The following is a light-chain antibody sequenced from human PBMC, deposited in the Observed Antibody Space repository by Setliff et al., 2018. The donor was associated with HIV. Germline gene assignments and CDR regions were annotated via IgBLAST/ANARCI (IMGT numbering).Light chain of an antibody. CDR3: TSYTTSSTLG. CDR1: RSDIGAYTY. CDR2: EVN. J-gene: IGLJ2*01. Sequence: QSVLTQPASVSGSPGQSITISCTGSRSDIGAYTYVSWYQRHPGKAPKLIISEVNKRPSGVSTRFSGSRTGNTASLTISGLQADDESDYYCTSYTTSSTLGFGGGTK. V-gene: IGLV2-14*01.